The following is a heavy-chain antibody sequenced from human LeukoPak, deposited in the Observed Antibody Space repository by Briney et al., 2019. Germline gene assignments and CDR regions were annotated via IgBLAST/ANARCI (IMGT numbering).Heavy chain of an antibody. CDR1: GGSISSGGYS. J-gene: IGHJ4*02. CDR3: ARSPYGSGSYIFDY. V-gene: IGHV4-30-2*01. CDR2: IYHSGST. Sequence: SETLSPTCAVSGGSISSGGYSWSWIRQPPGKGLEWIGYIYHSGSTYYNPSLKSRVTISVDRSKNQFSLKLSSVTAADTAVYYCARSPYGSGSYIFDYWGQGTLVTVSS. D-gene: IGHD3-10*01.